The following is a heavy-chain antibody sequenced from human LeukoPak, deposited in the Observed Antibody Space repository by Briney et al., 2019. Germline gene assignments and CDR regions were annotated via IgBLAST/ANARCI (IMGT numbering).Heavy chain of an antibody. CDR2: IYHSGSN. Sequence: SGTLSLTCAVSGGSISTSNWWSWVRQPPGKGLEWIGEIYHSGSNNYNPSLKSRVTISVDKSKNQFSLKLSSVTAADTAVYYCARPLFWSGYYSRDYWGQGTLVTVSS. CDR3: ARPLFWSGYYSRDY. D-gene: IGHD3-3*01. J-gene: IGHJ4*02. V-gene: IGHV4-4*02. CDR1: GGSISTSNW.